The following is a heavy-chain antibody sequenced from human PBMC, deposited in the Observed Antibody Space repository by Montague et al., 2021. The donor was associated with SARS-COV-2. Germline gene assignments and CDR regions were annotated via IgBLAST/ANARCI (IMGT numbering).Heavy chain of an antibody. CDR1: GFSLSTSGMC. D-gene: IGHD3-9*01. CDR3: ARSYYDILTGYYMAFDY. CDR2: IDWDDDK. J-gene: IGHJ4*02. V-gene: IGHV2-70*01. Sequence: PALVKPTQTLTLTCTFSGFSLSTSGMCVSWIRQPPGKALEWLALIDWDDDKYYSTSLKTRLTISKDTSKNQVVLTMTNMDPVDTATYYCARSYYDILTGYYMAFDYWGQGTLVTVS.